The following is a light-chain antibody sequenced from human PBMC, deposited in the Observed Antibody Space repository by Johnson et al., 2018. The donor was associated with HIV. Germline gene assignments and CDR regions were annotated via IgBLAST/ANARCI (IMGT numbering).Light chain of an antibody. CDR1: SCDIGNNY. V-gene: IGLV1-51*01. Sequence: QSVLTQPPSVSAAPGQKVTISCSGSSCDIGNNYVSWHQQLPGTAPKLLIYDNNNGPSGIPDRISGSKPGTSATLGITGLHTGDEADYYCATWDRSLTGGGVLGTGTKVTVL. J-gene: IGLJ1*01. CDR3: ATWDRSLTGGGV. CDR2: DNN.